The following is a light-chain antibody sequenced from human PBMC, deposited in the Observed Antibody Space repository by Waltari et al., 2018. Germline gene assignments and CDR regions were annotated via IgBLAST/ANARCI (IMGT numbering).Light chain of an antibody. Sequence: DIQMTQSPSSLSASVGDRVTITCRASQSISSYLNWYQQKPGKAPKLLNYAASSLQSGVPSRFRGSRSATDFTLTVSSLQPEDFATNYRQQSYSTPHVAFGQGTKVEIK. CDR3: QQSYSTPHVA. CDR2: AAS. J-gene: IGKJ1*01. V-gene: IGKV1-39*01. CDR1: QSISSY.